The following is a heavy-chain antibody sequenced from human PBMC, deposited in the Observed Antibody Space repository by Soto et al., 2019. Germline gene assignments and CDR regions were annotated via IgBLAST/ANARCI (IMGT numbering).Heavy chain of an antibody. CDR2: ISGSGGST. CDR1: GFTFSSHA. J-gene: IGHJ4*02. Sequence: PGGPLRLSCAASGFTFSSHAMSWVRQAPGKGLEWVSAISGSGGSTYYADSVKGRFTISRDNSKNTLYLQMNSLRAEDTAVYYCANDFDWLLYWDFDYWGQGTLVTVSS. CDR3: ANDFDWLLYWDFDY. D-gene: IGHD3-9*01. V-gene: IGHV3-23*01.